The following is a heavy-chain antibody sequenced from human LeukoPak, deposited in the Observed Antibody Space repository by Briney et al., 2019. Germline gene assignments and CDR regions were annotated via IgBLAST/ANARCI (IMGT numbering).Heavy chain of an antibody. J-gene: IGHJ5*02. CDR2: ISSSSSYI. CDR1: GFTFSSYS. Sequence: GGSLRLSCAASGFTFSSYSMNWVRQAPGKGLEWVSSISSSSSYIYYADSVKGRLTISRDNAKNSLYLQMNSLRAEDTAVYYCARGTYGSPRWFDPWGQGTLVTVSS. D-gene: IGHD3-10*01. V-gene: IGHV3-21*01. CDR3: ARGTYGSPRWFDP.